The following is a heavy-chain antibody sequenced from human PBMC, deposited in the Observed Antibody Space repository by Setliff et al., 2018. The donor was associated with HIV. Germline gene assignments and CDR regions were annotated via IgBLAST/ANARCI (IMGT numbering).Heavy chain of an antibody. CDR1: GGSVSSGSYY. J-gene: IGHJ6*03. CDR3: ARDVPWGDYYYYMDV. CDR2: IYTSGST. V-gene: IGHV4-61*01. Sequence: SETLSLTCTVSGGSVSSGSYYWSWIRQPPGKGLEWIGYIYTSGSTNYNPSFKSRVTMSVDTSKNQFSLKLSSVTAADTAVYYCARDVPWGDYYYYMDVWGKGTTVTVSS. D-gene: IGHD3-16*01.